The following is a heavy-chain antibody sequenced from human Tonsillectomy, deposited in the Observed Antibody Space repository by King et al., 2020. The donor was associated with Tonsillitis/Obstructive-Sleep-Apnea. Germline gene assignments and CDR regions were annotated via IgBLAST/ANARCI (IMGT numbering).Heavy chain of an antibody. V-gene: IGHV4-39*01. CDR1: GGSISSSSYY. Sequence: QLQESCPGLVKPSETLSLTCTVSGGSISSSSYYWGWIRQPPGKGLEWIGSIYYSGSTYYNPSLKSRVTISVDTSKNQFSLKLSSVTAADTAVYYCAHGRKVDYWGQGTLVTVSS. CDR3: AHGRKVDY. CDR2: IYYSGST. D-gene: IGHD1-26*01. J-gene: IGHJ4*02.